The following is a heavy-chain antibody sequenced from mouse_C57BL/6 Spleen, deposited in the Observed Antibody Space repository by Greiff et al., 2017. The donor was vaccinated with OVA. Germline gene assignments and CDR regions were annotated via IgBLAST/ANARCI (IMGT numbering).Heavy chain of an antibody. CDR3: ARESYYYGKGFDY. CDR2: ISDGGSYT. D-gene: IGHD1-1*01. V-gene: IGHV5-4*01. J-gene: IGHJ2*01. CDR1: GFTFSSYA. Sequence: EVQVVESGGGLVKPGGSLKLSCAASGFTFSSYAMSWVRQTPEKRLEWVATISDGGSYTYYPDNVKGRFTISRDNAKNNLYLQMSHLKSEDTAMYYCARESYYYGKGFDYWGQGTTLTVSS.